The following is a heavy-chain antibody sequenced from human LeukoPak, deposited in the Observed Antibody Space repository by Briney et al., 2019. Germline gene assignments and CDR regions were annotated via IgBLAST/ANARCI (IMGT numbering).Heavy chain of an antibody. V-gene: IGHV3-7*01. Sequence: GGSLRLSCAASGFTFTSHWMNWLRQAPGKGLVWGALIDLDGSQRNYVDSLKGRFNTSRDNAENSLYLQMNSVRGEDRAVYYCARYLGYGALDPWGQRTLVTVSS. J-gene: IGHJ5*02. CDR3: ARYLGYGALDP. CDR2: IDLDGSQR. D-gene: IGHD4-17*01. CDR1: GFTFTSHW.